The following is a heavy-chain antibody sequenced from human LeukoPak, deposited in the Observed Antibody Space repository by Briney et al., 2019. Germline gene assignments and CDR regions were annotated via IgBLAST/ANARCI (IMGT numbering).Heavy chain of an antibody. V-gene: IGHV3-23*01. CDR3: AKDRSTMIVVVIAFDY. D-gene: IGHD3-22*01. J-gene: IGHJ4*02. CDR1: GFTFSSYA. Sequence: DPGGSLRLSCAASGFTFSSYAMSWVRQAPGKGLEWVSAISGSGGSTYYADSVKGRFTISGDNSKNTLYLQMNSLRAEDTAVYYCAKDRSTMIVVVIAFDYWGQGTLVTVSS. CDR2: ISGSGGST.